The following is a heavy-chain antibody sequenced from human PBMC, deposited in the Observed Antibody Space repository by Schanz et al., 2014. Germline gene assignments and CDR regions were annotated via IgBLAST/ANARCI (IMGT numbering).Heavy chain of an antibody. J-gene: IGHJ4*02. CDR1: GFTFSNYD. V-gene: IGHV3-13*05. D-gene: IGHD2-2*01. Sequence: EVQLVESGGGLVQPGGSLRLSCAASGFTFSNYDMHWVRQAIGKGLEWVSGIGPASDPYYAGSVKGRFTISRENGKNSXXXXMNSLRAGDTAVXXXXXXRRGDCRRTSCTYYFDYWGQGTLVTVSS. CDR2: IGPASDP. CDR3: XXXRRGDCRRTSCTYYFDY.